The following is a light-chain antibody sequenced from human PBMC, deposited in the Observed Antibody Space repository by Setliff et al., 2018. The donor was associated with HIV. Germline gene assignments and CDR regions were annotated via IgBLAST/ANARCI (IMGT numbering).Light chain of an antibody. Sequence: QSALTQPRSVSGSPGQSVTISCTGTSSDVGGYDYVSWYQQRPDKAPKLMIYDVNKRPSGVPDRFSGSKSGNTASLTISGLQAEDEADYYCSSYTSISTYVFGTGTKVTVL. J-gene: IGLJ1*01. V-gene: IGLV2-11*01. CDR3: SSYTSISTYV. CDR1: SSDVGGYDY. CDR2: DVN.